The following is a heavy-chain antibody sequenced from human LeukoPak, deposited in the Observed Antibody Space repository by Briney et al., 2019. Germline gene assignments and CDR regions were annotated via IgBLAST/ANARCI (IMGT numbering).Heavy chain of an antibody. Sequence: SVKVSCKASGGTFSSYAISWVRQAPGQGLEWMGGIIPIFGTANYAQKFQGRVTITADKSTSTAYMELSSLRSEDTAVYYCASPFADPYYYYYGMDVWGKGTTVTVSS. CDR1: GGTFSSYA. D-gene: IGHD3-10*01. CDR2: IIPIFGTA. J-gene: IGHJ6*04. V-gene: IGHV1-69*06. CDR3: ASPFADPYYYYYGMDV.